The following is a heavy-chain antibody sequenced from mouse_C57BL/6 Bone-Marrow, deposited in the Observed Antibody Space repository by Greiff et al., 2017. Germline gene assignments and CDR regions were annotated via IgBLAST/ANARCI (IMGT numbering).Heavy chain of an antibody. CDR1: GYTFTDYE. CDR3: TVTTVVATNVDY. CDR2: IDPETGGT. Sequence: QVQLQQSGAELVRPGASVTLSCKASGYTFTDYEMHWVKRTPVHGLEWIGAIDPETGGTAYNQKFKGKAILTADKSSSTAYMELRSLTSEDSAVYYCTVTTVVATNVDYWGQGTTLTVSS. V-gene: IGHV1-15*01. J-gene: IGHJ2*01. D-gene: IGHD1-1*01.